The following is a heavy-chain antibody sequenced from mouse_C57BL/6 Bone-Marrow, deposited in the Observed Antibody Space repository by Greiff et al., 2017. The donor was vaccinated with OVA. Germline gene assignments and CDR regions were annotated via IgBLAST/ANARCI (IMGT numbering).Heavy chain of an antibody. Sequence: EVQLQESGPGLVKPSQSLSLTCSVTGYSITSGYYWNWIRQFPGNKLEWMGYISYDGSNNYNPSLKNRISITRDTSKNQFFLKLNSVTTEDTATYYCARYDYDVDWGQGTTLTVSS. J-gene: IGHJ2*01. V-gene: IGHV3-6*01. CDR3: ARYDYDVD. CDR2: ISYDGSN. D-gene: IGHD2-4*01. CDR1: GYSITSGYY.